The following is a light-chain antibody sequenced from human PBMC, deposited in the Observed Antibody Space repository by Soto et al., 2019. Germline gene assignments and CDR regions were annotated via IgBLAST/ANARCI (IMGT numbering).Light chain of an antibody. CDR3: QHYNSYSEA. J-gene: IGKJ1*01. CDR2: TTS. V-gene: IGKV1-39*01. CDR1: QSIPNY. Sequence: DIQMTQSPSSLSASVGDRVTITCRASQSIPNYLNWYQQKPGEAPKLLIYTTSKLQSGVPSRFSGSGSGTEFTPTISSLQPDDFATYYCQHYNSYSEAFGQGTKVDIK.